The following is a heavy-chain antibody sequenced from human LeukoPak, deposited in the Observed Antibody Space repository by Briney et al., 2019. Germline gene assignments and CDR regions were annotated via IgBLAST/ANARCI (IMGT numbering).Heavy chain of an antibody. Sequence: SETLSLTCAVYGGSFSGYYWSWIRQPPGKGLEWIGEINHSGSTNYNPSLKSRVTISVDTSKNQFSLKLSSVTAADTAIYYCARVSHQGETYFNAFDIWGRGTPVTVSS. D-gene: IGHD1-26*01. CDR2: INHSGST. CDR3: ARVSHQGETYFNAFDI. V-gene: IGHV4-34*01. CDR1: GGSFSGYY. J-gene: IGHJ3*02.